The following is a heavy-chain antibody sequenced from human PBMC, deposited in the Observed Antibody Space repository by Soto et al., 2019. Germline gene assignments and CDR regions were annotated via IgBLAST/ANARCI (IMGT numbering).Heavy chain of an antibody. CDR2: IYNSGST. Sequence: SETLSLTCTVSGGSVSSVSYNWCWIRQPPGKGLEWIGYIYNSGSTNYNPSLKSRVTISVDTSKNQFSLKLSSVTAADTAVYYCARVFVPHHKYSKITYYYGMDVWGQGTTVTVSS. D-gene: IGHD4-4*01. J-gene: IGHJ6*02. CDR1: GGSVSSVSYN. V-gene: IGHV4-61*01. CDR3: ARVFVPHHKYSKITYYYGMDV.